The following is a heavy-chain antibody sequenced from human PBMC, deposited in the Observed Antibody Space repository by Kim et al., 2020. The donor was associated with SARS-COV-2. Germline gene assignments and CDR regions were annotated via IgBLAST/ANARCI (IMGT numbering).Heavy chain of an antibody. CDR2: ISWNSGSI. V-gene: IGHV3-9*01. CDR3: AKVSSGWYFSSYWYFDL. CDR1: GFTFDDYA. J-gene: IGHJ2*01. D-gene: IGHD6-19*01. Sequence: GGSLRLSCAASGFTFDDYAMHWVRQAPGKGLEWVSGISWNSGSIGYADSVKGRFTISRDNAKNSLYLQMNSLRAEDTALYYCAKVSSGWYFSSYWYFDL.